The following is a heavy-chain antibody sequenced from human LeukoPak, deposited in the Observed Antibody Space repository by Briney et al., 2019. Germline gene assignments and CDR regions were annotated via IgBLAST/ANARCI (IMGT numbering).Heavy chain of an antibody. D-gene: IGHD3-22*01. CDR1: GGSFSGYY. CDR3: ARVFQDYYDSSGYLSPALHFDY. J-gene: IGHJ4*02. V-gene: IGHV4-34*01. Sequence: NPSETLSLTCAVYGGSFSGYYWSWIRQPPGKGLEWIGEINHSGSTNYNPSLKSRVTISVDTSKNQFSLKLSSVTAADTAVYYCARVFQDYYDSSGYLSPALHFDYWGQGTLVTVSS. CDR2: INHSGST.